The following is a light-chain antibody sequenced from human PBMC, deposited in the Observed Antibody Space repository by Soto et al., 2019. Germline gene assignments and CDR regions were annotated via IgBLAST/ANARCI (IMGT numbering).Light chain of an antibody. CDR3: SSYTSSSTPYV. CDR1: SSDVGGYNY. V-gene: IGLV2-14*01. CDR2: DVT. Sequence: QSALTQPASGSGSPGRSITISCTGTSSDVGGYNYVSWYQQHPVKAPKLMIYDVTNRPSGVSDRFSGSKSGNTASLTISGLQAEDEADYYCSSYTSSSTPYVFGTGTKVTVL. J-gene: IGLJ1*01.